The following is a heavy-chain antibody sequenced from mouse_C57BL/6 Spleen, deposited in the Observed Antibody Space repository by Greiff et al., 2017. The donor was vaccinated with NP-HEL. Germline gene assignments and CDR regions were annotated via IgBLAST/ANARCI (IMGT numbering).Heavy chain of an antibody. Sequence: VQLQQSGAELVKPGASVKLSCKASGYTFTSYWMQWVKQRPGQGLEWIGEIDPSDRYTNYNQKFKGKATLTVDTSSSTAYMQLSSLTSEDSAVYYCASSMITWDMDYWGQGTSVTVSS. V-gene: IGHV1-50*01. CDR2: IDPSDRYT. CDR3: ASSMITWDMDY. D-gene: IGHD2-4*01. J-gene: IGHJ4*01. CDR1: GYTFTSYW.